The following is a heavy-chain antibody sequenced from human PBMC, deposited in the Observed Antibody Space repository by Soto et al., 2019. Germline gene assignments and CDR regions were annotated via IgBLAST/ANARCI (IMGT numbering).Heavy chain of an antibody. CDR2: IYPGDSDT. CDR3: ARQGSNGAYYYYGMDV. D-gene: IGHD3-16*01. Sequence: GESLKISCKGSGYRFSSYWIAWVRQMPGKGLEWMGIIYPGDSDTRYSPSFEGQVTISADKSNSTAYLQWSSLKASDTAMYYCARQGSNGAYYYYGMDVWGQGNTVTVSS. J-gene: IGHJ6*02. CDR1: GYRFSSYW. V-gene: IGHV5-51*01.